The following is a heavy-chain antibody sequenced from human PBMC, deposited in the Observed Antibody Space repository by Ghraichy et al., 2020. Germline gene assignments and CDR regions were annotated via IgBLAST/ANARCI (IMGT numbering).Heavy chain of an antibody. D-gene: IGHD2-21*02. V-gene: IGHV1-69*13. Sequence: SVKVSCKASGGTFSSYAISWVRQAPGQGLEWMGGIIPIFGTANYAQKFQGRVTITADESTSTAYMELSSLRSEDTAVYYCARMSPAYCGGDCSGAFDIWGQGTMVTVSS. CDR2: IIPIFGTA. CDR3: ARMSPAYCGGDCSGAFDI. J-gene: IGHJ3*02. CDR1: GGTFSSYA.